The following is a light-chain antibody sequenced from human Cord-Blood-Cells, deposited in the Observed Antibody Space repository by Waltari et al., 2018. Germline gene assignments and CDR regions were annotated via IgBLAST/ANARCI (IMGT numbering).Light chain of an antibody. CDR1: QSISSW. V-gene: IGKV1-5*01. CDR2: DAS. J-gene: IGKJ2*01. Sequence: IQMTQSPSTLSASVGHRVTITCRASQSISSWMAWNQQKQGKAPKILIYDASSLESGVPSRFSGSVSGKEFTLTISSLQPDDFATYDCQQYNSDLYTFGQGTKLEIK. CDR3: QQYNSDLYT.